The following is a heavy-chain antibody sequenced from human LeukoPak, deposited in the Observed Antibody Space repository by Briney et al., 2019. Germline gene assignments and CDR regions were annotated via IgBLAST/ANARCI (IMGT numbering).Heavy chain of an antibody. V-gene: IGHV4-39*07. CDR2: IYYSGTT. CDR3: ARLVPPGWFDP. J-gene: IGHJ5*02. Sequence: PSETLSLTCTVSGGSIRSTSYYWGWIRQPPGKGLEWIGSIYYSGTTYYNPSLKSRVTISVDTSKNQFSLSLTSVTVADTAVYYCARLVPPGWFDPWGQGTLVTVSS. CDR1: GGSIRSTSYY.